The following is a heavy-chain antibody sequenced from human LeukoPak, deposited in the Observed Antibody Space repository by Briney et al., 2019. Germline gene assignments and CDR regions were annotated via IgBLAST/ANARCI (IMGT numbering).Heavy chain of an antibody. CDR2: ISYSGAT. V-gene: IGHV4-61*01. CDR3: ARVYYYDSSGYWVYYFDY. J-gene: IGHJ4*02. CDR1: GGSVSSGTYY. D-gene: IGHD3-22*01. Sequence: SETLSLTCTVSGGSVSSGTYYWTWIRQPPGKGLEWIGYISYSGATKYSPSLKSRVTISVDTSKNQFSLKLTSVTAADTAVYYCARVYYYDSSGYWVYYFDYWGQGTLVTVSS.